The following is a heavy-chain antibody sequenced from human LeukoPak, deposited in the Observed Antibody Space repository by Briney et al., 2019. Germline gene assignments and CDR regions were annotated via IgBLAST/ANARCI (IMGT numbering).Heavy chain of an antibody. J-gene: IGHJ4*02. D-gene: IGHD4-23*01. Sequence: GGSLRLSCAASGFTFSSYEMNWVRQAPGKGLEWVSYISSSGSTIYYADSVKGRFTISRDNAKNSLYLQMNSLGAEDTAVYYCARENPRRYGGYDYWGQGTLVTVSS. CDR2: ISSSGSTI. CDR3: ARENPRRYGGYDY. V-gene: IGHV3-48*03. CDR1: GFTFSSYE.